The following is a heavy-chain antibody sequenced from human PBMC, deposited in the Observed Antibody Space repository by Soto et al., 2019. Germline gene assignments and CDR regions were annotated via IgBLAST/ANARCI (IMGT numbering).Heavy chain of an antibody. Sequence: QVQLVQSGAEVKKPGASVKVSCKASGYTFTSFAINWVRQATGQGLEWMGWMSPDSGHTGYAQKFQGRVTMTRNTSINTAYMELSSLRSDDTAVYYCVRGYSLDLTWGQGTLVTVSA. V-gene: IGHV1-8*01. J-gene: IGHJ4*02. CDR2: MSPDSGHT. CDR3: VRGYSLDLT. CDR1: GYTFTSFA. D-gene: IGHD4-4*01.